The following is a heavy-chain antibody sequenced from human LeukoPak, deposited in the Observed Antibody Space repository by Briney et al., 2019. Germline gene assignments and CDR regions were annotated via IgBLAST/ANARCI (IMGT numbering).Heavy chain of an antibody. Sequence: QPGGSLRLSCATSGFTFDNYAMSWVRQAPGKGLEWVSAHSGSGSSTYYADSVKGRFTISRSNAMNTVYLQMNSLRAEDTAVYYCAKYSSSWNPDYYWGQGTLVTVSS. D-gene: IGHD6-13*01. CDR1: GFTFDNYA. J-gene: IGHJ4*02. CDR2: HSGSGSST. V-gene: IGHV3-23*01. CDR3: AKYSSSWNPDYY.